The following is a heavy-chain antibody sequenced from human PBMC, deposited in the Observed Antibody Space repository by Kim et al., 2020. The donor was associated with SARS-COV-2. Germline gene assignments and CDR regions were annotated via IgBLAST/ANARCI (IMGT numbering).Heavy chain of an antibody. Sequence: ASVKVSCKASGYTFTSYGISWVRQAPGQGLEWMGWISAYNGNTNYAQKLQGRVTMTTDTSTSTAYMELRSLRSDDTAVYYCARIADCTGGVCYTNYFDYWGQGTLVTVSS. J-gene: IGHJ4*02. CDR1: GYTFTSYG. CDR2: ISAYNGNT. V-gene: IGHV1-18*01. D-gene: IGHD2-8*02. CDR3: ARIADCTGGVCYTNYFDY.